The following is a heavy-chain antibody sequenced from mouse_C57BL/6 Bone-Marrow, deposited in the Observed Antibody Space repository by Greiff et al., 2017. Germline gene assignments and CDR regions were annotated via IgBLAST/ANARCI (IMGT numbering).Heavy chain of an antibody. CDR3: ARSDSDWYFDV. D-gene: IGHD2-12*01. CDR1: GYAFSSSW. Sequence: QVQLKESGPELVKPGASVKISCTASGYAFSSSWMNWVKQRPGKGLEWIGRIYPGDGDTNYTGKFKGKATLTTDKSSSTTYIQLSRLTSEDSAVSFCARSDSDWYFDVWGTGTTVTVSS. J-gene: IGHJ1*03. V-gene: IGHV1-82*01. CDR2: IYPGDGDT.